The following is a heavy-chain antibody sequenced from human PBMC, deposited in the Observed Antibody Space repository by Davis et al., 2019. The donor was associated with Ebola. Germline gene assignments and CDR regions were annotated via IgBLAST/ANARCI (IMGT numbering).Heavy chain of an antibody. J-gene: IGHJ4*02. CDR3: ARSFGECGGDCYQPPYYFDY. V-gene: IGHV3-74*01. D-gene: IGHD2-21*02. CDR1: AFTFSNYW. CDR2: INSDGTFT. Sequence: GESLKISCAASAFTFSNYWMYWVRQAPGEGLMCVSRINSDGTFTTYADSVKGRFTISRDNAKNTLYLQMNSLRAEDTAVYYCARSFGECGGDCYQPPYYFDYWGQGTLVTVSS.